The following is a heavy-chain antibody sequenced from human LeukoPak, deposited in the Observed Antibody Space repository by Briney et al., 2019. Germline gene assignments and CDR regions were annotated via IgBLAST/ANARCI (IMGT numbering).Heavy chain of an antibody. Sequence: TSETLSLTCTISGGSIRSSSYYWGWIRQPPGKGLELIGSIYYSGSTNYNPSLKSRVTISVDTSQNQFSLKLTSVTAADTAEYYCARDLYSSRTNDAFVIWGQGTMVTVSS. J-gene: IGHJ3*02. V-gene: IGHV4-39*07. CDR2: IYYSGST. CDR3: ARDLYSSRTNDAFVI. CDR1: GGSIRSSSYY. D-gene: IGHD6-19*01.